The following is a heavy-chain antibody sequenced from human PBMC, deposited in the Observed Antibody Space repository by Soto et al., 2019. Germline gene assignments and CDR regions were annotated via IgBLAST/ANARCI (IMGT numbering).Heavy chain of an antibody. CDR1: GGTFSRYT. J-gene: IGHJ4*02. CDR3: AIPDYNDRSPYYSDY. D-gene: IGHD3-22*01. V-gene: IGHV1-69*08. CDR2: IIPILGSA. Sequence: QVQLVQSGAEVKKPGSSVKVSCKASGGTFSRYTICWVRQAPGHGLEWMGRIIPILGSANYAQNFQGRVTINADKSTSTAYIELTSLRSEDTAVYYCAIPDYNDRSPYYSDYWGQGTLVTVSA.